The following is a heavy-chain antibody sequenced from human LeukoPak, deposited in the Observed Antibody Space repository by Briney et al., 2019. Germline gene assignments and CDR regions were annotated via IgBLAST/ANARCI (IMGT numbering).Heavy chain of an antibody. Sequence: QPGGSLRLSCSASGFTFSSYAMHWVRQAPGKGLEYVSAISSNGGSTYYADSVKGRFTISRDNSKNTLYLQMSSLRAEDTAVYYCVKDFSHTIVRGDVDPWGQGTLVTVSS. D-gene: IGHD3-10*01. CDR1: GFTFSSYA. V-gene: IGHV3-64D*06. CDR2: ISSNGGST. CDR3: VKDFSHTIVRGDVDP. J-gene: IGHJ5*02.